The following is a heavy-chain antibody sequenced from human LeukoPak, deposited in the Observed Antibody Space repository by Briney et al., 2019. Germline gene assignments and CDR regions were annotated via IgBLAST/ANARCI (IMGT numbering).Heavy chain of an antibody. CDR1: GGSISSYY. V-gene: IGHV4-59*01. CDR3: ARSEYSSSSYYYYYGMDV. CDR2: IYYSGST. J-gene: IGHJ6*02. Sequence: TASETLSLTCTVSGGSISSYYWSWIRQPPGKGLEWIGYIYYSGSTNYNPSLKSRVTISVDTSKDQFSLKLSSVTAADTAVYYCARSEYSSSSYYYYYGMDVWGQGTTVTVSS. D-gene: IGHD6-6*01.